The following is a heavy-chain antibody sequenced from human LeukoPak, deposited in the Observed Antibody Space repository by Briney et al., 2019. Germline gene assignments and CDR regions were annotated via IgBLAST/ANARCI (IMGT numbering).Heavy chain of an antibody. CDR3: AKFAQRYCSGGSCHPFDY. V-gene: IGHV3-23*01. J-gene: IGHJ4*02. CDR2: ISGSGGTT. CDR1: GFTFSSYN. D-gene: IGHD2-15*01. Sequence: GGSLRLSCAASGFTFSSYNMNWVRQTPGQGLEWVSAISGSGGTTYYADSVKGRFTISRDNSKNTLHLQMNSLRAEDTAAYYCAKFAQRYCSGGSCHPFDYWGQGTLVTVSS.